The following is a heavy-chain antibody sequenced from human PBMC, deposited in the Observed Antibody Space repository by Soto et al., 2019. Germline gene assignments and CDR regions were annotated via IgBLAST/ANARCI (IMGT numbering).Heavy chain of an antibody. CDR2: IYPGDSDT. CDR1: GYSFTSYW. Sequence: GESLKISCKGSGYSFTSYWIGWVRQMPGKGLEWMGIIYPGDSDTRYSPSFQGQVTISADKSISTAYLQWSSLKASDTAMYYCARLRVEAVAGYYHCGMDVWGRGTTVTVSS. CDR3: ARLRVEAVAGYYHCGMDV. J-gene: IGHJ6*02. V-gene: IGHV5-51*01. D-gene: IGHD6-19*01.